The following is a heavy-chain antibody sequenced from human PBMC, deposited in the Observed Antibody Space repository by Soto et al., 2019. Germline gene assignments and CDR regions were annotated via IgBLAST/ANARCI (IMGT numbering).Heavy chain of an antibody. CDR1: EYTFTSYA. J-gene: IGHJ5*01. D-gene: IGHD2-15*01. CDR2: INAGNGNT. Sequence: GASVKVSCKSSEYTFTSYAMHWVRQAPGQRLEWMGWINAGNGNTKYSEKFQGRVTITRDTSASTAYMELSSLRSEDTAVYYCAGDPCSGGRCYFNWFDSWGQGTLVTVSS. V-gene: IGHV1-3*01. CDR3: AGDPCSGGRCYFNWFDS.